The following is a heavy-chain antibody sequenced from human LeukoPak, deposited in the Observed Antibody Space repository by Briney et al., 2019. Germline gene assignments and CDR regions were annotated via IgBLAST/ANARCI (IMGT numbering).Heavy chain of an antibody. J-gene: IGHJ3*02. CDR2: ISSSGSTI. V-gene: IGHV3-11*04. CDR3: ARDDNWNDNPLVAFDI. CDR1: SSSSYY. Sequence: SSSSYYMSWIRQAPGKGLEWVSYISSSGSTIYYADSVKGRFTISRDNSKNTLYLQMNSLRAEDTAVYYCARDDNWNDNPLVAFDIWGQGTMVTVSS. D-gene: IGHD1-20*01.